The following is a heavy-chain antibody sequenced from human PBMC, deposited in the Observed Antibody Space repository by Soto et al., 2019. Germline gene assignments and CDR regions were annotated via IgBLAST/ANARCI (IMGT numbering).Heavy chain of an antibody. CDR3: ARDNSGFLEWFYGMDV. CDR1: GFTFSSYE. V-gene: IGHV3-48*03. J-gene: IGHJ6*02. CDR2: ISSSGSTI. Sequence: LRLSCAASGFTFSSYEMNWVRQAPGKGLEWVSYISSSGSTIYYADSVKGRFTISRDNAKNSLYLQMNSLRAEDTAVYYCARDNSGFLEWFYGMDVWGQGTTVTVSS. D-gene: IGHD3-3*01.